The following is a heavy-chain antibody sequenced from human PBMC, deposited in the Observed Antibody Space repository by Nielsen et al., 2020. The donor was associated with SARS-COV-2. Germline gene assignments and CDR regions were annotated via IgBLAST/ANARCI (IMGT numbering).Heavy chain of an antibody. J-gene: IGHJ6*02. D-gene: IGHD3-9*01. CDR3: ASGSGYYDILTGDV. V-gene: IGHV3-11*06. CDR2: ISSSSSYT. Sequence: GESLKISCAASGFTVSSNYMSWVRQAPGKGLEWVSYISSSSSYTNYADSVKGRFTISRDNAKNSLYLQMNSLRAEDTAVYYCASGSGYYDILTGDVWGQGTTVTVSS. CDR1: GFTVSSNY.